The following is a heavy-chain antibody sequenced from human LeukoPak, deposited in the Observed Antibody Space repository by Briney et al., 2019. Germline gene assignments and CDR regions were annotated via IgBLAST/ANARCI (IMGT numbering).Heavy chain of an antibody. D-gene: IGHD4-11*01. CDR1: GGSFSGYY. CDR3: SVTRGHYYYMDV. J-gene: IGHJ6*03. V-gene: IGHV4-34*01. Sequence: SETLSLTCAVYGGSFSGYYWSWIRQPPGKGLEWIGEINHSGSTNYNPSLKSRVTISVDTSKNQFSLKLSSVTAADTAVYYCSVTRGHYYYMDVWGKGTTVTVSS. CDR2: INHSGST.